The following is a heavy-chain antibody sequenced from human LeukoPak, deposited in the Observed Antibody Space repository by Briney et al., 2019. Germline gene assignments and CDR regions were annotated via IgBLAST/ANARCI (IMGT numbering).Heavy chain of an antibody. V-gene: IGHV3-23*01. CDR2: ISGSGGST. D-gene: IGHD6-19*01. CDR3: AKYSSDWYDDY. Sequence: HPGGSLRLSCAASGFSFSSYAMACVRQAPGKGLEWVSTISGSGGSTYYPDSVKGRFTISRDNSKNTLSLQMNSLRVEDTAVYFCAKYSSDWYDDYWGQGTLVTVSS. J-gene: IGHJ4*02. CDR1: GFSFSSYA.